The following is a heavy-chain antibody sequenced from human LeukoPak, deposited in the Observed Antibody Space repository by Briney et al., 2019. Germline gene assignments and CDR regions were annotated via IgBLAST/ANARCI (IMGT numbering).Heavy chain of an antibody. J-gene: IGHJ4*02. CDR3: AREGVRRAAAELPDY. Sequence: GGSLRLSCAASGFTFSSYAMHWVRQAPGKGLEWVAVISYDGGNKYYADSVKGRFTISRDNSKNTLYLQMNSLRAEDTAVYYCAREGVRRAAAELPDYWGQGTLVTVSS. CDR2: ISYDGGNK. V-gene: IGHV3-30*04. CDR1: GFTFSSYA. D-gene: IGHD6-13*01.